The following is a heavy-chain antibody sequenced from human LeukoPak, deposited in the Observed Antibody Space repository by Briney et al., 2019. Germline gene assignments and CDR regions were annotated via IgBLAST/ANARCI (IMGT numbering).Heavy chain of an antibody. D-gene: IGHD4-17*01. CDR1: GFTVSSNY. CDR2: IYSGGST. CDR3: AKDRDMTTVTGPDY. J-gene: IGHJ4*02. V-gene: IGHV3-53*05. Sequence: GGSLRLSCAASGFTVSSNYMSWVRQAPGKGLEWVSVIYSGGSTYYADSVKGRFTISRDYSKNTLYLQMNSLKTEDTAVYYCAKDRDMTTVTGPDYWGQGTLVTVSS.